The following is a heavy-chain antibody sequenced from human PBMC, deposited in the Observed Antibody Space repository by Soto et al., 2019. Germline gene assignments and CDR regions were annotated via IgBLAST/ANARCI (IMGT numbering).Heavy chain of an antibody. D-gene: IGHD6-19*01. CDR2: ISFDGSIK. J-gene: IGHJ3*02. Sequence: GGSLRLSCAASGFIFSSYGMNWGRQAPGKGLEWVAVISFDGSIKYYADSVKGRFTISRDNSKNTLYLQMNSLRAEDTAVYYCAKIAVPPAFDIWGQGTMVTVSS. CDR3: AKIAVPPAFDI. V-gene: IGHV3-30*18. CDR1: GFIFSSYG.